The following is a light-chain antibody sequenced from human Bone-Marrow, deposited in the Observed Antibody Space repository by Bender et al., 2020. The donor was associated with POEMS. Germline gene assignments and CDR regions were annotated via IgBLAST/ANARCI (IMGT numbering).Light chain of an antibody. CDR3: SSYRGSSTRAV. J-gene: IGLJ7*01. CDR2: DVT. V-gene: IGLV2-14*01. Sequence: QSALTQPASVSGSPGQSITISCTGASSDIGAYNYVAWYQKHPDKAPKVLIYDVTNRASGVSNRFSGSKSGNTASLTISGLQAEDEADYYCSSYRGSSTRAVFGGGTQLTVL. CDR1: SSDIGAYNY.